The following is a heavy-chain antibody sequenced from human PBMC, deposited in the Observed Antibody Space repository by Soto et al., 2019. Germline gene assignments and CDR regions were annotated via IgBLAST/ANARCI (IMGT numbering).Heavy chain of an antibody. Sequence: LRLFCAASGFTFSSYGMHWVRQAPGKGLEWVAVISYDGSNKYYADSVKGRFTISRDNSKNTLYLQMNSLRAEDTAVYYCASSTPAFWSGYKYYYYGMDVWGQGTTVTVSS. J-gene: IGHJ6*02. V-gene: IGHV3-30*03. D-gene: IGHD3-3*01. CDR3: ASSTPAFWSGYKYYYYGMDV. CDR1: GFTFSSYG. CDR2: ISYDGSNK.